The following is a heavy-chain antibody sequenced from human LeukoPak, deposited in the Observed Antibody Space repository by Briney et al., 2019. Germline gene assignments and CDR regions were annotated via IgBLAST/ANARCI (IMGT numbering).Heavy chain of an antibody. CDR3: ARARRASYYYDSSGYYYGY. CDR1: GASFSGYS. Sequence: SETLSLTCAVYGASFSGYSWSWIRQPPGEGLEWIGDIHHSGSTDYNPSLKSRVTISADTSKNQFSLKLSSVTAADTAVYYCARARRASYYYDSSGYYYGYWGQGTLVTVSS. J-gene: IGHJ4*02. V-gene: IGHV4-34*01. D-gene: IGHD3-22*01. CDR2: IHHSGST.